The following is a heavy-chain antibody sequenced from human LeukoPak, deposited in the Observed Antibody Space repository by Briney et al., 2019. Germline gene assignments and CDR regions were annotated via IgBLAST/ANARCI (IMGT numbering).Heavy chain of an antibody. D-gene: IGHD6-13*01. CDR3: AKTSSSWLDAFDI. Sequence: SETLSLTCTVSGGSISSSSYYWGWIRQPAGKGLEWIGRIYTSGSTNYNPSLKSRVTISVDTSKNQFSLKLSSVTAADTAVYYCAKTSSSWLDAFDIWGQGTMVTVSS. J-gene: IGHJ3*02. CDR1: GGSISSSSYY. CDR2: IYTSGST. V-gene: IGHV4-61*02.